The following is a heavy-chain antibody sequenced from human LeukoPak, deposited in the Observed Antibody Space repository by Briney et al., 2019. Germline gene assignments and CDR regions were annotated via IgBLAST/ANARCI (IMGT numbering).Heavy chain of an antibody. D-gene: IGHD3-22*01. CDR3: AREYDSSGYYHLFDY. CDR1: GFTFSDYY. Sequence: PGGSLRLSCAASGFTFSDYYMSWIRQAPGKGLEWVSYISSSGSTIYYADSVKGRFTISRDNAKNSLYLQMNSLRAEDTAVYYCAREYDSSGYYHLFDYWGQGTLVTVSS. V-gene: IGHV3-11*04. J-gene: IGHJ4*02. CDR2: ISSSGSTI.